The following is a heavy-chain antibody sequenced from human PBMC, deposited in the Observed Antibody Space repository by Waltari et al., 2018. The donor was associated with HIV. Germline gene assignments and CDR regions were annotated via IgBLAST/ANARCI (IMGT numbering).Heavy chain of an antibody. CDR3: ARALWSGYYTPYYFDY. CDR1: GYSFTSHG. D-gene: IGHD3-3*01. J-gene: IGHJ4*02. V-gene: IGHV1-18*01. Sequence: QLVQSGAEVKKPGASVKVSCTASGYSFTSHGICWVRQAPGQGLEWMGWISAYNGHTNYAQKLQGRVTMTTDTSTSTAYMDLRSLRSDDTAFYYCARALWSGYYTPYYFDYWGQGTLVTVSS. CDR2: ISAYNGHT.